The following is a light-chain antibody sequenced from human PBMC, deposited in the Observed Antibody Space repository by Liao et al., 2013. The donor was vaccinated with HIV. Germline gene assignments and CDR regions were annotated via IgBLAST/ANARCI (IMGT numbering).Light chain of an antibody. CDR1: NIGSKS. CDR2: YDS. J-gene: IGLJ2*01. CDR3: QAWDRNTAI. V-gene: IGLV3-21*01. Sequence: SYELTQPPSVSVAPGKTARITCGGNNIGSKSVHWYQQKPGQAPVVVIYYDSDRPSGIPERFSGSNSGNTATLTISGTQPMDEADYYCQAWDRNTAIFGGGTKLTVL.